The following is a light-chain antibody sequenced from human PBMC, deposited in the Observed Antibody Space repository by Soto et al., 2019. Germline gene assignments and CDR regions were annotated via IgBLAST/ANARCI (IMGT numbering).Light chain of an antibody. V-gene: IGKV3-15*01. J-gene: IGKJ4*01. CDR3: QQYNNWPLT. Sequence: EIVMTQSPATLSVSPGERATLSCMASQRVSSNLAWYPQKPRQAPRLLIYGASTRATGIPARFSGSGSGTEFTITLSSLQSEDFAVYYCQQYNNWPLTFGGGTKVELK. CDR2: GAS. CDR1: QRVSSN.